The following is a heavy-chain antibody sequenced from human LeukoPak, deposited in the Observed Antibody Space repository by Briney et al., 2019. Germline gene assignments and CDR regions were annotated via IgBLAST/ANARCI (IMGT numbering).Heavy chain of an antibody. CDR1: GGTFSSYA. CDR2: ISAYNGNT. V-gene: IGHV1-18*01. Sequence: ASVKVSCTASGGTFSSYAISWVRHAPGQGHEWMGWISAYNGNTNYAQQLQGRVTITTDTTTRTAYMELSSLRTENTAVYYCATLASDYDYWSGYSQDAFDNWGQGTMVTVSS. J-gene: IGHJ3*02. CDR3: ATLASDYDYWSGYSQDAFDN. D-gene: IGHD3-3*01.